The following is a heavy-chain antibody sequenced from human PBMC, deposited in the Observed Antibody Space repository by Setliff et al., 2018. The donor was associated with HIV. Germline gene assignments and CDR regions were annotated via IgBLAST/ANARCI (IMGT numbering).Heavy chain of an antibody. D-gene: IGHD2-15*01. J-gene: IGHJ4*01. CDR1: GGSFSTYY. CDR2: VNHSGGT. CDR3: ARRILRSAFDF. Sequence: SETLSLTCAVYGGSFSTYYWSWIRQSPGKRLEWLGEVNHSGGTNYNPSLKRRLIISSDASKNQSSLRLKSVTAADTAVYFCARRILRSAFDFWGHGTLVTVSS. V-gene: IGHV4-34*01.